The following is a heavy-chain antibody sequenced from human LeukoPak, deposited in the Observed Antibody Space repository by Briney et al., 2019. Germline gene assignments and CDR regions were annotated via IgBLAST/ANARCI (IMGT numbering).Heavy chain of an antibody. V-gene: IGHV4-59*01. CDR1: GVSINSYY. CDR3: ARESISAANFFDY. D-gene: IGHD6-13*01. CDR2: IYYSGNT. J-gene: IGHJ4*02. Sequence: PSETLSLTCSVSGVSINSYYWSWIRQPPGKGLEWIGYIYYSGNTVYNPSLKSRVTFSVDTSKNQFSLKLSSVTAADTAVYYCARESISAANFFDYWGQGTLVTVSS.